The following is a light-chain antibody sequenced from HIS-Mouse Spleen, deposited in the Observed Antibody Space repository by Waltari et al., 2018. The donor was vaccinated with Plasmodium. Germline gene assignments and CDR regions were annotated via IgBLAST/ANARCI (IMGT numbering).Light chain of an antibody. CDR3: CSYAGSYTWV. CDR2: AVS. Sequence: QSALTQPRSVSGSPGQSVTISCTGTSSDVGGYNYVSWYQQHPGKAPKLMIYAVSKRPSGVPDRVSGSKSGNTASLTISGLQAEDEADYYCCSYAGSYTWVFGGGTKLTVL. J-gene: IGLJ3*02. CDR1: SSDVGGYNY. V-gene: IGLV2-11*01.